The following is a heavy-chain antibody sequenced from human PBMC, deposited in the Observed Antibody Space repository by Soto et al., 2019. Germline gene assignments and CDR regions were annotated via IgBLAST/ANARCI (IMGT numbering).Heavy chain of an antibody. V-gene: IGHV4-59*12. J-gene: IGHJ4*02. CDR1: GGSISSYY. Sequence: PSETLSLTCTVSGGSISSYYLSWIRQPPGKGLEWIGYIYYSGSTNYNPSLKSRVTISLERTKNQFSLKLNSVTAADTAVYYCARGRRDGYSAYYFDYWGQGTLVTVSS. D-gene: IGHD4-4*01. CDR3: ARGRRDGYSAYYFDY. CDR2: IYYSGST.